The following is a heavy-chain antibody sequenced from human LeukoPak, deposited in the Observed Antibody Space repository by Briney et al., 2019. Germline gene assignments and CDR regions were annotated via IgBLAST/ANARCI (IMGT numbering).Heavy chain of an antibody. CDR3: ARGRNFFGRSGYFFWGPKDAFDI. CDR2: INPNSGNT. V-gene: IGHV1-8*01. CDR1: GYTFTSYD. D-gene: IGHD3-22*01. Sequence: GASVKVSRKASGYTFTSYDINWVRQATAQGLEWLGWINPNSGNTGYAQKFQGRVTMTRNTSISTAYMELGSVRSEDAAVYCCARGRNFFGRSGYFFWGPKDAFDIWGQGTMVTVSS. J-gene: IGHJ3*02.